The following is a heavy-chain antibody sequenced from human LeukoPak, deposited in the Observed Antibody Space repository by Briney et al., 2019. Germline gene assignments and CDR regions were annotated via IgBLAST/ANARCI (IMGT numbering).Heavy chain of an antibody. Sequence: ASVKVSCKVSGYTLTDFSMHWVRQAPGKGLEWMGGFDAETGETIYAQRFQGRVTMTEDTSTDTAYMEVSSLRSEDTAVYYCATDRYSSSWYHYFDYWGQGTLVTVSS. CDR3: ATDRYSSSWYHYFDY. CDR2: FDAETGET. CDR1: GYTLTDFS. J-gene: IGHJ4*02. V-gene: IGHV1-24*01. D-gene: IGHD6-13*01.